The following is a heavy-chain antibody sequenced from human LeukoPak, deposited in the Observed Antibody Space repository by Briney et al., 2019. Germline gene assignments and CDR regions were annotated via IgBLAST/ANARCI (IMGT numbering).Heavy chain of an antibody. D-gene: IGHD3-10*01. CDR2: IYYSGST. V-gene: IGHV4-59*01. J-gene: IGHJ3*02. CDR3: ARGLRQTYSGAFDI. CDR1: GGSISSYY. Sequence: SETLSLTCTASGGSISSYYWSWIRQPPGKGLEWIGYIYYSGSTNYNPSLKSRVTISVDTSKNQSSLKLSSVTAADTAVYYCARGLRQTYSGAFDIWGQGTMVTVSS.